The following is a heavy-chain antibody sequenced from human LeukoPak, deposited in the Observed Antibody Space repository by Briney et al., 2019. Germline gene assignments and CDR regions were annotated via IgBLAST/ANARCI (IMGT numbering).Heavy chain of an antibody. Sequence: SETLSLTCAVYGGSFSGYYWSWIRQPPGKGLEWIGEINHSGGTNYNPSLKSRVTISVDTSKNQFSLKLSSVTAADTAVYYCARGNYYDSSGYFDYWGQGNLVTVSS. CDR3: ARGNYYDSSGYFDY. CDR1: GGSFSGYY. V-gene: IGHV4-34*01. CDR2: INHSGGT. D-gene: IGHD3-22*01. J-gene: IGHJ4*02.